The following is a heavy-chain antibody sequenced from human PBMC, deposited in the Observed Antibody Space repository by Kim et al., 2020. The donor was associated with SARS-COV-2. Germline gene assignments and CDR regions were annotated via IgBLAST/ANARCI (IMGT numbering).Heavy chain of an antibody. V-gene: IGHV4-59*01. J-gene: IGHJ4*02. Sequence: SETLSLTCTVSGGSISSYYWSWIRQPPGKGLEWIGYIYYSGSTNYNPSLKSRVTISVDTSKNQFSLKLSSVTAADTAVYYCARGDDYVWGSFDYWGQGTLVTVSS. D-gene: IGHD3-16*01. CDR3: ARGDDYVWGSFDY. CDR2: IYYSGST. CDR1: GGSISSYY.